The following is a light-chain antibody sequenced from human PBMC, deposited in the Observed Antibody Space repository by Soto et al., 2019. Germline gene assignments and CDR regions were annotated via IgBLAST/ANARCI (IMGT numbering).Light chain of an antibody. V-gene: IGKV3-15*01. J-gene: IGKJ2*01. CDR3: QQYNKWPPYT. CDR2: GAS. Sequence: EIVMTQSPANLSVSPGERATLSCRASQSVSSNLAWYQQKPGQGPRLLIYGASTRATSIPARFSGSGSGTDFTLTITSLQSEDLAVYYCQQYNKWPPYTFGQGTKLEIK. CDR1: QSVSSN.